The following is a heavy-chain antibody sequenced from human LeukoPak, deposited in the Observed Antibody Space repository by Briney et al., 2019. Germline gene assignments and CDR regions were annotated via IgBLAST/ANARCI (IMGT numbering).Heavy chain of an antibody. D-gene: IGHD6-19*01. CDR2: IKQVGSEK. CDR3: ATSPYTSGWYGVGY. CDR1: GFTYSSYW. V-gene: IGHV3-7*01. J-gene: IGHJ4*02. Sequence: GGSLGLSCAASGFTYSSYWMSGVRQARGKGLEGVANIKQVGSEKYYVDSVKGRFTISRDNAKNSLYLQLNSLRAEDTAVYYCATSPYTSGWYGVGYWGQGTLVTVSS.